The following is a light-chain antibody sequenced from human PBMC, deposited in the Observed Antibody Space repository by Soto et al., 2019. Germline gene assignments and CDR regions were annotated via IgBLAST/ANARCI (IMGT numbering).Light chain of an antibody. Sequence: QSALTQPPSASGSPGQSVTISCTGTSTDADNYNYVSWYQQYPGKAPKLIIYDVSERPSGVPDRFSGSKSGNTASLTVSGLQAEDEATYHCSLYGGSNTVVFGGGTKLTVL. J-gene: IGLJ2*01. CDR2: DVS. V-gene: IGLV2-8*01. CDR1: STDADNYNY. CDR3: SLYGGSNTVV.